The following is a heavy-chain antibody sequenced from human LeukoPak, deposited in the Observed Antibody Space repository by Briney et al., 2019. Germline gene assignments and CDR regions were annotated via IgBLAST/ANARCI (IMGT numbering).Heavy chain of an antibody. Sequence: GESLKISCKGSGYSFTSYWIGWVRQMPGKGLEWMGIFYPGDSDTRYSPSSQGQVTISADKSISTAYLQWSSLKASDTAMYYCARINGYCSSTSCSLTFDYWGQGTLVTVSS. J-gene: IGHJ4*02. CDR2: FYPGDSDT. D-gene: IGHD2-2*01. V-gene: IGHV5-51*01. CDR1: GYSFTSYW. CDR3: ARINGYCSSTSCSLTFDY.